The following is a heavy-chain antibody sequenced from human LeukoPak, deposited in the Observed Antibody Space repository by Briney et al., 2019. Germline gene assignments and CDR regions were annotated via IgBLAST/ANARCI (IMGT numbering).Heavy chain of an antibody. CDR2: IYHSGNT. Sequence: NTSETLSLTCTVSGGSISSSSYYWGWIRQPPGKGLEWIGNIYHSGNTYYNSSLKSRVTISVDTSKNQFSLRLTSVTAADTAVYYCARGETPGSFFDYWGQGTLVTVSS. J-gene: IGHJ4*02. V-gene: IGHV4-39*07. D-gene: IGHD3-10*01. CDR3: ARGETPGSFFDY. CDR1: GGSISSSSYY.